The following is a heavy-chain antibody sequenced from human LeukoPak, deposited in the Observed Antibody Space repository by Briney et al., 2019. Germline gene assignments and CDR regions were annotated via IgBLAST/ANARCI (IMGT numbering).Heavy chain of an antibody. CDR2: ISSSSNYI. CDR1: GFTFTSYT. V-gene: IGHV3-21*01. Sequence: GGSLRLSCAASGFTFTSYTMNWVRQDPGKGLAWVSSISSSSNYIYYADSVKGRFTISRDNAKNSLYLQMNSLRAEDTAVYYCARDSITIFGVVESWGQGTLVTVSS. CDR3: ARDSITIFGVVES. D-gene: IGHD3-3*01. J-gene: IGHJ4*02.